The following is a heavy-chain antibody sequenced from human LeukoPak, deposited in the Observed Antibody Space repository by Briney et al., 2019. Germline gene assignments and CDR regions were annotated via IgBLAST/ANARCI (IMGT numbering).Heavy chain of an antibody. CDR2: ISSSSSYI. J-gene: IGHJ4*01. CDR3: AKDQGDYSSGWSIFDY. D-gene: IGHD6-19*01. V-gene: IGHV3-21*04. Sequence: GGSLRLSCSASGFTFSSSAMSWVRQAPGKGLEWVSSISSSSSYIYYADSVKGRFTISRDNAKNSLYLQMNRLRAEDTAVYYCAKDQGDYSSGWSIFDYWGEGSLATVSS. CDR1: GFTFSSSA.